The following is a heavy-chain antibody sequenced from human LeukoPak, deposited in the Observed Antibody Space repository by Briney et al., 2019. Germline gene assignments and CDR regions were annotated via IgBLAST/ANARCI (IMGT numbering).Heavy chain of an antibody. V-gene: IGHV4-59*08. CDR1: GGSLSSYY. CDR3: ARHTEDDYYVAFDI. J-gene: IGHJ3*02. D-gene: IGHD3-10*02. CDR2: IYYSGST. Sequence: SETLSLTCTVSGGSLSSYYWSWIRQPPGKGLEWIGYIYYSGSTNYNPSLKSRVTISVDTSKNQFSLKLSSVTAADTAVYYCARHTEDDYYVAFDIWGQGTMVTVSS.